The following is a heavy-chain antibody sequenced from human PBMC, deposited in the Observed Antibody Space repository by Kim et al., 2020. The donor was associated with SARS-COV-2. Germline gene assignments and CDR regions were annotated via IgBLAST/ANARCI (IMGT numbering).Heavy chain of an antibody. CDR3: ARLLPYNWNDPQGTGYFDY. D-gene: IGHD1-20*01. CDR1: GGTFSSYA. CDR2: IIPIFGTA. V-gene: IGHV1-69*13. J-gene: IGHJ4*02. Sequence: SVKVSCKASGGTFSSYAISWVRQAPGQGLEWMGGIIPIFGTANYAQKFQGRVTITADESTSTAYMELSSLRSEDTAVYYCARLLPYNWNDPQGTGYFDYWGQGTLVTVSS.